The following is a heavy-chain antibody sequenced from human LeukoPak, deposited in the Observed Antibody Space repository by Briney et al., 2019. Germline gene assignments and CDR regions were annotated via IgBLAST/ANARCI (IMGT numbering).Heavy chain of an antibody. Sequence: SETLSLTCTVSGGSISSYYWSWIRQPPGKGLEWIGYIYYSGSTNYNPSLKSRVTISVDTSKNQFSLKLSSVTAADTAVYYCARGGGRHRRYYYYMDVWGKGTTVTVSS. D-gene: IGHD6-25*01. CDR1: GGSISSYY. CDR2: IYYSGST. V-gene: IGHV4-59*12. J-gene: IGHJ6*03. CDR3: ARGGGRHRRYYYYMDV.